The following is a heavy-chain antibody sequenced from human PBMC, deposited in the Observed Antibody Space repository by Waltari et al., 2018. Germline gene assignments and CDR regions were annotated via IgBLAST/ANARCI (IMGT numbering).Heavy chain of an antibody. Sequence: QVQLQESGPGLAKSSETLSLTCDVSGYSMRSGYYWGWIRQPPRKGLEWIASIYQSGSSYYNPSLRSRVTISVDTSRNQFSLEMTSVTATDTATYYCVAAKEYYYDGSGDDAFETWGQGTLVTVPS. V-gene: IGHV4-38-2*01. CDR2: IYQSGSS. D-gene: IGHD3-22*01. CDR3: VAAKEYYYDGSGDDAFET. CDR1: GYSMRSGYY. J-gene: IGHJ3*02.